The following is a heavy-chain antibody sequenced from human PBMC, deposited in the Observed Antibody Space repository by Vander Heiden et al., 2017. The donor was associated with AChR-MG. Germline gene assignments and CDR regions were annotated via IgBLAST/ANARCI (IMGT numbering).Heavy chain of an antibody. CDR1: GFTFDDYA. D-gene: IGHD4-17*01. Sequence: EVKLVESGGGLVQPGRSLRLSCAASGFTFDDYAMHWVRQAPGKGLEWVSGISWNSGSIGYADSVKGRFTISRDNAKNSLYLQMNSLRAEDTALYYCAKDSFHDYGDNEEYFQHWGQGTLVTVSS. CDR3: AKDSFHDYGDNEEYFQH. V-gene: IGHV3-9*01. J-gene: IGHJ1*01. CDR2: ISWNSGSI.